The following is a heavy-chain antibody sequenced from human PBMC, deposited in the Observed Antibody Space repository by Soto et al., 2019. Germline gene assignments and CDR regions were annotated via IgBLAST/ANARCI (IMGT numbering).Heavy chain of an antibody. J-gene: IGHJ6*03. CDR3: ARTQDYGDWDYYYYMDV. V-gene: IGHV3-33*01. CDR2: IWYDGSNK. Sequence: GESLKISCAASGFTFSSYGMHWVRQAPGKGLEWVAVIWYDGSNKYYADSVKGRFTISRDNSKNTLYLQMNSLRAEDTAVYYCARTQDYGDWDYYYYMDVWGKGTTVTVSS. D-gene: IGHD4-17*01. CDR1: GFTFSSYG.